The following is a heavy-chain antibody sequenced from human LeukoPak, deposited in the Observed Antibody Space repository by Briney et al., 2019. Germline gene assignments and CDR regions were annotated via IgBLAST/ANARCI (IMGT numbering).Heavy chain of an antibody. CDR2: TNSRGSGE. Sequence: GGSLRLSCAASGFSFSSYIMNWVRQAPGKWLEWVSSTNSRGSGEYYADSVKGRFTISRDNAKNSLYLQMNSLRAEDTAVYYCAREGSIVPHQDLDSWGQGTLVTVSS. CDR1: GFSFSSYI. V-gene: IGHV3-21*01. D-gene: IGHD2-8*01. CDR3: AREGSIVPHQDLDS. J-gene: IGHJ4*02.